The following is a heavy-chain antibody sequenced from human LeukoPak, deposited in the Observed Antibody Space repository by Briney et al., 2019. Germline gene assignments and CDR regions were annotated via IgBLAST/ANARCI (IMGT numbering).Heavy chain of an antibody. CDR3: ASVRGRSWFDP. CDR2: INHSGST. J-gene: IGHJ5*02. Sequence: SETLSLTCTVSGGSISSGDYYWSWIRQPPGKGLEWIGEINHSGSTNYNPSLKSRVTISVDTSKNQFSLKLSSVTAADTAVYYCASVRGRSWFDPWGQGTLVTVSS. CDR1: GGSISSGDYY. V-gene: IGHV4-39*07. D-gene: IGHD1-14*01.